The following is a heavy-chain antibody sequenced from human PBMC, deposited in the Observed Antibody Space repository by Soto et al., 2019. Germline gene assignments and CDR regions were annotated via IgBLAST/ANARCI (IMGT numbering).Heavy chain of an antibody. V-gene: IGHV3-30*18. Sequence: QVQLVESGGGVVQPGRSLRLSCAASGFTFSSYGMHWVRQAPGEGLEWVALISYDGSNKYYVDSVKGRFTISRDNSKNTLFLQMNSLRAGDTAVYYCAKDRLRGGFLTTATTNGMDVWGQGTTVTVSS. CDR1: GFTFSSYG. CDR3: AKDRLRGGFLTTATTNGMDV. CDR2: ISYDGSNK. D-gene: IGHD1-26*01. J-gene: IGHJ6*02.